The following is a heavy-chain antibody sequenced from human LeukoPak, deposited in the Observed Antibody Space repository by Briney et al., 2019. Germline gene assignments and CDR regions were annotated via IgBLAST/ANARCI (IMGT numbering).Heavy chain of an antibody. CDR2: ISGSGSST. Sequence: GGSLRLSCAASGFTFNNYAMSWVRQAPGRGLEWVSAISGSGSSTYYTDSVKGRFTISRDNSKHTLYLQMHSLRAEDTAVYYCASGSGSWGQGTRVTLSS. CDR3: ASGSGS. D-gene: IGHD2-15*01. CDR1: GFTFNNYA. J-gene: IGHJ4*02. V-gene: IGHV3-23*01.